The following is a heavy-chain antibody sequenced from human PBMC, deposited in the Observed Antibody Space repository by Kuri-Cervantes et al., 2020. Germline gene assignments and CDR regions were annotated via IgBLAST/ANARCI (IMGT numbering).Heavy chain of an antibody. CDR1: GFTFSSYA. CDR2: ITYDGSNK. Sequence: GESLKISCAVSGFTFSSYAMHWVRQAPGKGLEWVAVITYDGSNKYYADSVKGRFTISRDNSENTLYLQMNSLRAEDTAVYYCARGRYCSASSCYNYYYYYNMDVWGKGTTVTVSS. CDR3: ARGRYCSASSCYNYYYYYNMDV. D-gene: IGHD2-15*01. V-gene: IGHV3-30*04. J-gene: IGHJ6*03.